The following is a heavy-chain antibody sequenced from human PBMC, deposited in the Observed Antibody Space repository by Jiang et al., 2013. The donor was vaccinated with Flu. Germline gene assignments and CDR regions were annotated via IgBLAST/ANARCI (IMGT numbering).Heavy chain of an antibody. V-gene: IGHV1-3*01. CDR2: INAGNGNT. D-gene: IGHD3-10*01. J-gene: IGHJ6*02. CDR3: ARDPSMVLDALKYYYYYYGMDV. CDR1: GYTFTSYA. Sequence: EVKKPGASVKVSCKASGYTFTSYAMHWVRQAPGQRLEWMGWINAGNGNTKYSQKFQGRVTITRDTSASTAYMELSSLRSEDTAVYYCARDPSMVLDALKYYYYYYGMDVWGQGTTVTVSS.